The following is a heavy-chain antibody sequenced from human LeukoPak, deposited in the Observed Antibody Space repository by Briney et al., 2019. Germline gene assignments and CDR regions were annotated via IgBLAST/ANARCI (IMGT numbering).Heavy chain of an antibody. CDR1: GGSFSGYY. CDR3: ARDGTRNHYYDSSGYFRDAFDI. V-gene: IGHV4-34*01. CDR2: INHSGST. Sequence: SETLSLTCAVYGGSFSGYYWSWIRQPPGKGLEWIGEINHSGSTNYNPSLKSRVTISVDTSKNQFSLKLSSVTAADTAVYYCARDGTRNHYYDSSGYFRDAFDIWGQGTMVTVSS. D-gene: IGHD3-22*01. J-gene: IGHJ3*02.